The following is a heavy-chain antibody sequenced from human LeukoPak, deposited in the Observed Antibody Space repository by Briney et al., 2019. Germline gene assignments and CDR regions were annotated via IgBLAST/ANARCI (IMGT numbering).Heavy chain of an antibody. CDR3: ARAQMGAPTDY. CDR2: IKEDGTKK. Sequence: PGGSLRLSCAASGFTFNTFWMSWVRQTPGKGLEWVANIKEDGTKKYYVDSVKGRFTISRDNAENSLYLQMNSLRAEDTAVYYCARAQMGAPTDYWGQGTLVTVSS. J-gene: IGHJ4*02. D-gene: IGHD1-26*01. CDR1: GFTFNTFW. V-gene: IGHV3-7*01.